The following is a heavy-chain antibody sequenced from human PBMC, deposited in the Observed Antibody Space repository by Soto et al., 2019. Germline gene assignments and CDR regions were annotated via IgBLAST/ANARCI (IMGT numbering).Heavy chain of an antibody. CDR3: SRGPTYSWSYPYFDY. V-gene: IGHV4-4*02. Sequence: QVQLQESGPGLVKPSETLSLTCAVSGGSISSSNWWRWVRQPPGKGLEWIGEMYHSGSTNYNPSLKSRVTISVDKSKNQFSLKLSSVTAADTAVYYCSRGPTYSWSYPYFDYWGQGTLVTVSS. J-gene: IGHJ4*02. CDR2: MYHSGST. CDR1: GGSISSSNW. D-gene: IGHD1-26*01.